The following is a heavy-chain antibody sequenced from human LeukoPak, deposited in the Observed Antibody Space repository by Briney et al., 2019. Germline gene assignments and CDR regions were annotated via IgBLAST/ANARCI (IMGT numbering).Heavy chain of an antibody. J-gene: IGHJ4*02. CDR2: IKSKTDGGTT. V-gene: IGHV3-15*01. D-gene: IGHD6-6*01. CDR1: GFTFSNAW. CDR3: TAEYYSSSVDY. Sequence: GGSLRLSCAASGFTFSNAWMSWVRQAPGKGLEWVGRIKSKTDGGTTDYAAPVKGRFTISRGDSKNTLYLQMNSLKTEDTAVYYCTAEYYSSSVDYWGQGTLVTVSS.